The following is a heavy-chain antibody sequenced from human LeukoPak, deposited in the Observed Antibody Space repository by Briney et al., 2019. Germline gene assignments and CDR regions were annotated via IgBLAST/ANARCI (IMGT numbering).Heavy chain of an antibody. CDR3: ARDLSLFRGYDWKPFRY. D-gene: IGHD5-12*01. CDR2: ISSSSYI. CDR1: GFTFRSYE. V-gene: IGHV3-21*01. Sequence: GGALRLSCAASGFTFRSYEMNWVRQAPGKGLEGVSSISSSSYIYYADSVKGRFTISRDNAKNSLYLQMSSLRAEDTAVYYCARDLSLFRGYDWKPFRYWGQGTLVTVSS. J-gene: IGHJ4*02.